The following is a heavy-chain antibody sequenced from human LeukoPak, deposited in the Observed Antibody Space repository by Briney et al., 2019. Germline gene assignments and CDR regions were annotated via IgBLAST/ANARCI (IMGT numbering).Heavy chain of an antibody. CDR1: GYTFTGYY. J-gene: IGHJ4*02. V-gene: IGHV1-18*04. Sequence: ASVKVSCKAPGYTFTGYYMHWVRQAPGQGLEWMGWISGYNGDTNYAQKFQGRVTLTTDTSTSTAYMGLRSLRSDDTAVYYCARDPTNTSGRYAYFDYWGQGTLVTVSS. CDR2: ISGYNGDT. CDR3: ARDPTNTSGRYAYFDY. D-gene: IGHD6-19*01.